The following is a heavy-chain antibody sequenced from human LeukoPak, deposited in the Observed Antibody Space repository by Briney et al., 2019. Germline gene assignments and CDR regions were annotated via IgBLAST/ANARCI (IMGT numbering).Heavy chain of an antibody. D-gene: IGHD4-17*01. CDR2: IYSGGST. CDR1: GFTFSAYH. Sequence: GGSLRLSCAASGFTFSAYHMNWVRQAPGKGLEWVSVIYSGGSTYYADSVKGRFTISRDNSKNTLYLQMNSLRAEDTAVYYCARDVSHGYGDYVDAFDIWGQGTMVTVSS. CDR3: ARDVSHGYGDYVDAFDI. V-gene: IGHV3-66*01. J-gene: IGHJ3*02.